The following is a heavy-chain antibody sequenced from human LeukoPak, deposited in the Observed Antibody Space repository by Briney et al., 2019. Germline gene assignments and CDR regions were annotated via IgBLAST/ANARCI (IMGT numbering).Heavy chain of an antibody. CDR2: ISHSGST. J-gene: IGHJ4*02. D-gene: IGHD3-3*01. CDR3: ARGFLYYDFWSGYYQDYFDY. V-gene: IGHV4-34*01. Sequence: SETLSLTCAVYGGSFSGYYWSWIRQPPGKGLEWIGEISHSGSTNYNPSLKSRVTISVDTSKNQFSLKLSSVTAADTAVYYCARGFLYYDFWSGYYQDYFDYWGQGTLVTVSS. CDR1: GGSFSGYY.